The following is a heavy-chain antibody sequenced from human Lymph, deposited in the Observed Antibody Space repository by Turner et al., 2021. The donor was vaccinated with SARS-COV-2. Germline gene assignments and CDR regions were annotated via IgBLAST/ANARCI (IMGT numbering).Heavy chain of an antibody. J-gene: IGHJ4*02. Sequence: EVRLVESGGGLVQTGGSLRLSCAASGFTFSSYWMSWVRQAPGKGLEWVANIKQDGSEKYYVDSVKGRFTISRDNAKNSLNLQMNSLRAEDTAVYYCAREDTVMVYDYWGQGTLVTVSS. CDR1: GFTFSSYW. CDR3: AREDTVMVYDY. D-gene: IGHD5-18*01. V-gene: IGHV3-7*03. CDR2: IKQDGSEK.